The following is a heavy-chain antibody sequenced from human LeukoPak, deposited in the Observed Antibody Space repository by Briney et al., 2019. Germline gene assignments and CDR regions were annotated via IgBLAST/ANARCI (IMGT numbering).Heavy chain of an antibody. V-gene: IGHV2-5*02. J-gene: IGHJ3*02. CDR1: GFSLSTSGVG. D-gene: IGHD2-2*01. CDR2: IYWDDDK. CDR3: TPIRRCSSTSCYDDAFDI. Sequence: ESGPTLVKPTQTLTLTCTFSGFSLSTSGVGVGWIRQPPGKALEWLALIYWDDDKRYSPSLKSRLTITKDTSKNQVVLTMTNMEPVETTTYHCTPIRRCSSTSCYDDAFDIWGQGTMVTVSS.